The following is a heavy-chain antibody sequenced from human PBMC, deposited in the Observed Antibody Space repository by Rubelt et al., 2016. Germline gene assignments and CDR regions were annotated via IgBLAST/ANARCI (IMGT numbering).Heavy chain of an antibody. V-gene: IGHV1-8*02. CDR2: MNPNSGNT. Sequence: HVQLVQSGAEVKKPGASVKVSCKASGYTFTDYQIHWVRQATGQGLEWMGWMNPNSGNTGYAQKFQGRVTMTRKTSISTAYVEMRSLRAEDKAVYYCARGVGVVGTYWCQGTLVTVSS. CDR3: ARGVGVVGTY. CDR1: GYTFTDYQ. J-gene: IGHJ4*02. D-gene: IGHD6-19*01.